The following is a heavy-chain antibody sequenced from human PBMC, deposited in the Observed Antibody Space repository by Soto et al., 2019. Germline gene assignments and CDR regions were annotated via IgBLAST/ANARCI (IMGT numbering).Heavy chain of an antibody. CDR1: EFTVSSNY. J-gene: IGHJ4*02. CDR2: LYSVGTT. V-gene: IGHV3-66*01. CDR3: AAGPLRNVLFDY. Sequence: PGGSLRLSCAASEFTVSSNYMSWVRQAPGKGLEWVSILYSVGTTYYADSVKGRFTISRDNSKNTLYLQMISLRVEDTAVYYCAAGPLRNVLFDYWGQGTLVTVSS.